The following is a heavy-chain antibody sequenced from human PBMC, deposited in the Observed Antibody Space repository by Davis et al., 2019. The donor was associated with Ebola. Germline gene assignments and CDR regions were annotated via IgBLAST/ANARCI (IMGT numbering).Heavy chain of an antibody. V-gene: IGHV5-51*01. J-gene: IGHJ4*02. CDR1: GYSFTSYW. D-gene: IGHD5-24*01. CDR2: IYPGDSDT. CDR3: ARISGAGVLATIAYYFDY. Sequence: GESLKISCKGSGYSFTSYWIGWVRQMPGKGLEWMGIIYPGDSDTRYSPSFQGQVTISADKSISTAYLQWSSLKASDTAMYYCARISGAGVLATIAYYFDYWGQGTLVTVSS.